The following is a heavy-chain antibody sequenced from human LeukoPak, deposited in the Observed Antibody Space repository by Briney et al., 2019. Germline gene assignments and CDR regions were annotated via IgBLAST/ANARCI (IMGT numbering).Heavy chain of an antibody. CDR1: GFSFSSYA. CDR2: IRYDGSNK. D-gene: IGHD1-26*01. V-gene: IGHV3-30*02. Sequence: GGSLRLSCAASGFSFSSYAMNWVRQAPGKGLEWVAFIRYDGSNKYYADSVKGRFTISRDNSKNTLYLQMNSLRAEDTAVYYCAKALGGGSAFAGYWGQGTLVTVSS. CDR3: AKALGGGSAFAGY. J-gene: IGHJ4*02.